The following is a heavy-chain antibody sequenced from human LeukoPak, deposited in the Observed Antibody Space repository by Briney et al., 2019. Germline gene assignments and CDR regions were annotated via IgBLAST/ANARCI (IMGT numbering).Heavy chain of an antibody. CDR3: ARRNVGATPRAHFDY. V-gene: IGHV4-38-2*02. D-gene: IGHD1-26*01. CDR1: GYSISSGYY. Sequence: SVTLSLTCTVSGYSISSGYYWGWIRQPPGKGLEWIGSIYHSGSTYYNPSLKGRVTISVGTSKNQFSLKLSSVTAADTAVYYCARRNVGATPRAHFDYWGQGTLVTVSS. J-gene: IGHJ4*02. CDR2: IYHSGST.